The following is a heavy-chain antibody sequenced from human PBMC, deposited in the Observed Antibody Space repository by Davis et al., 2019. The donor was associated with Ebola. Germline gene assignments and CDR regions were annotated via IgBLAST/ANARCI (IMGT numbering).Heavy chain of an antibody. CDR3: ARLSSNSWFYGMDV. J-gene: IGHJ6*02. D-gene: IGHD6-13*01. CDR1: GNSFSSHW. Sequence: GESLKISCQDSGNSFSSHWIAWVRQMPGIGLEWMGIIYPGDSDTRYSPSFEGQVTISVDKSITTAYLQWSSLKASDTAMYYCARLSSNSWFYGMDVWGQGTTVTVSS. V-gene: IGHV5-51*01. CDR2: IYPGDSDT.